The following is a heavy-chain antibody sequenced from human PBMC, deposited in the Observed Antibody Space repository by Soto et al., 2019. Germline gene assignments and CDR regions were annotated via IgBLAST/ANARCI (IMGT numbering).Heavy chain of an antibody. CDR3: AKDITMVRGVYDY. CDR1: GFTFDDYA. D-gene: IGHD3-10*01. Sequence: GGSLRLSCAASGFTFDDYAMHWVRQAPGKGLEWVSGISWNSGSIGYADSVKGRFTISRDSAKNSLYLQMNSLRAEDTALYYCAKDITMVRGVYDYWGQGTLVTVSS. V-gene: IGHV3-9*01. CDR2: ISWNSGSI. J-gene: IGHJ4*02.